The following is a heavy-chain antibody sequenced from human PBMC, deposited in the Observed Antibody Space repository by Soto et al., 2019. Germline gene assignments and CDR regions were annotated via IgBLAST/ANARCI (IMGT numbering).Heavy chain of an antibody. D-gene: IGHD6-13*01. Sequence: GGSLRLSCAASGFTFSSDAMSWVRQGPGKGLEWVSAISGSGGSTYYADSVKGRFTISRDNSKNTLYLQMNSLRAEDTAVYYCAKILTPYSSSWYYYYYYGMDVWGQGTTVTVSS. J-gene: IGHJ6*02. V-gene: IGHV3-23*01. CDR1: GFTFSSDA. CDR3: AKILTPYSSSWYYYYYYGMDV. CDR2: ISGSGGST.